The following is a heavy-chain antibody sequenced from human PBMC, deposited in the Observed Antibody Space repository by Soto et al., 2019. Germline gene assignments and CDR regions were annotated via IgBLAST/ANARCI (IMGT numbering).Heavy chain of an antibody. CDR3: ARDNGQLVAYYYYYGMDV. CDR1: GFTFSSYA. CDR2: ISYDGSNK. J-gene: IGHJ6*02. D-gene: IGHD6-13*01. V-gene: IGHV3-30-3*01. Sequence: QVQLVESGGGVFQPGRSLRLSCAASGFTFSSYAMHWVRQAPGKGLEWVAVISYDGSNKYYADSVKGRFTISRDNSKNTLYLQMNSLRAEDTAVYYCARDNGQLVAYYYYYGMDVWGQGTTVTVSS.